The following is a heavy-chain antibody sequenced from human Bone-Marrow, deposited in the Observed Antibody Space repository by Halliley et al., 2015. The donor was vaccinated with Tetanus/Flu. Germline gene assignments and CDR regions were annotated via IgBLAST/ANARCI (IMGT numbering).Heavy chain of an antibody. CDR3: ARDNTWDYDDSSGYPFDY. CDR1: GFTFSSYS. J-gene: IGHJ4*02. CDR2: ISGSSTYI. D-gene: IGHD3-22*01. V-gene: IGHV3-21*01. Sequence: SGFTFSSYSMNWVRQAPGKGLEWVSSISGSSTYIYYADSVKGRFTISRDNAKNSLYLQMNSLRAEDTAVYYCARDNTWDYDDSSGYPFDYWGQGTLVTVSS.